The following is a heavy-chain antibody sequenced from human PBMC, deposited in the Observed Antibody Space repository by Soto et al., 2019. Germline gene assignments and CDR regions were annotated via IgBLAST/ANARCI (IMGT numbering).Heavy chain of an antibody. CDR2: IYSGGST. J-gene: IGHJ6*02. Sequence: EVQLVETGGGLIQPGGSLRLSCAASGFTVSSNYMSWVRQAPGKGLEWVSVIYSGGSTYYADSVKGRFTISRDNSKNTLYLQMNSLRAEDTAVYYCARDLQYDFWSGYGMDVWGQGTTVTVSS. D-gene: IGHD3-3*01. CDR3: ARDLQYDFWSGYGMDV. CDR1: GFTVSSNY. V-gene: IGHV3-53*02.